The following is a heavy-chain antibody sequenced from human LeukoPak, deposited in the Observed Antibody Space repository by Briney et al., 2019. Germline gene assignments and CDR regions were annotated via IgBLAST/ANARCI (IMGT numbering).Heavy chain of an antibody. Sequence: GASVKVSCKASGYTFTSYDINWVRQATGQGLEWMGWMNPNSGNTGYAQKFQGRVTMTRNTSISTACMELSSLRSEDTAVYYCARADDYSNENYYYYYYMDVWGKGTTVTVSS. CDR2: MNPNSGNT. V-gene: IGHV1-8*01. J-gene: IGHJ6*03. CDR3: ARADDYSNENYYYYYYMDV. D-gene: IGHD4-11*01. CDR1: GYTFTSYD.